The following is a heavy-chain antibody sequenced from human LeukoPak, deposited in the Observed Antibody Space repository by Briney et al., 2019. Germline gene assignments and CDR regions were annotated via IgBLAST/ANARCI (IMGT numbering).Heavy chain of an antibody. CDR3: GSIGFTSWLRSYYYYGMDV. CDR2: ISSSSSYI. CDR1: GFTFSSYS. V-gene: IGHV3-21*01. D-gene: IGHD2-2*01. Sequence: PGGSLRLSCAASGFTFSSYSMNWVRQAPGKGLEWVSSISSSSSYIYYADSVKGRFTISRDNAKNSLYLQINSLRAEDTALYYRGSIGFTSWLRSYYYYGMDVWGKGTTVTVSS. J-gene: IGHJ6*04.